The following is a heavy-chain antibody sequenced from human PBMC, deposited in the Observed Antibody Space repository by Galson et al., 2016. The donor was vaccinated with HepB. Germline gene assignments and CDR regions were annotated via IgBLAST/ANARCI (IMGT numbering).Heavy chain of an antibody. J-gene: IGHJ6*02. CDR2: IWYDGTKK. D-gene: IGHD5-24*01. V-gene: IGHV3-33*01. CDR3: PRDFQLMDTISRPHQSSDNQFAMDV. CDR1: GFTFSSYG. Sequence: SLRLSCAASGFTFSSYGIHWVRQSPGKGLEWVAVIWYDGTKKFYADSVKGRFTISRDNSKNTLSVEMNGLRDDDTAVYYGPRDFQLMDTISRPHQSSDNQFAMDVWGQGTAVTVSS.